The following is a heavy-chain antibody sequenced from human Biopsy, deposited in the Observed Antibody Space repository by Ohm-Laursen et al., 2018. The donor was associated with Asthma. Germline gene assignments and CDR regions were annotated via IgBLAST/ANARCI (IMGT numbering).Heavy chain of an antibody. CDR3: ASDFPKDYVRYNFQF. J-gene: IGHJ4*02. Sequence: SAKVSCHISGYRLTDLSMPWVRQAPGQGLDWPGGHDHEEGGTVNARRFQGRVTMTEDTSTDTAYMELSSLSSDDTAVYYCASDFPKDYVRYNFQFWGQGTLVTVSS. CDR1: GYRLTDLS. D-gene: IGHD4-17*01. CDR2: HDHEEGGT. V-gene: IGHV1-24*01.